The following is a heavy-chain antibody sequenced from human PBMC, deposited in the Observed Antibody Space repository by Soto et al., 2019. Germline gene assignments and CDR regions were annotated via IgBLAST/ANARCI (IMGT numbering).Heavy chain of an antibody. CDR2: ISYDGSNK. J-gene: IGHJ6*03. CDR3: AKVGGSNYYYYYYMDV. D-gene: IGHD4-4*01. CDR1: GFTFSSYG. Sequence: PGGSLRLSCAASGFTFSSYGMHWVRQAPGKGLEWVAVISYDGSNKYYADSVKGRFTISRDNSKNTLYLQMNSLRAEDTAVYYCAKVGGSNYYYYYYMDVWGKGTTVTVSS. V-gene: IGHV3-30*18.